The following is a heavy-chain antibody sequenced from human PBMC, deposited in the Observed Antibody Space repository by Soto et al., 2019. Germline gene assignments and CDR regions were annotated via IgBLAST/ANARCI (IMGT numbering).Heavy chain of an antibody. D-gene: IGHD3-3*01. V-gene: IGHV4-30-4*01. J-gene: IGHJ3*02. CDR3: ARGRKRDYYDFWSGYYEPLDAFDI. CDR2: VYYSGST. Sequence: SETLSLTCTVSGGSINTDNNYWSWIRQPPGKGLEWIGYVYYSGSTYYNPSLKSRVTISVDTSKNQFSLKLSSVTAADTAVYYCARGRKRDYYDFWSGYYEPLDAFDIWGQGTMVTVSS. CDR1: GGSINTDNNY.